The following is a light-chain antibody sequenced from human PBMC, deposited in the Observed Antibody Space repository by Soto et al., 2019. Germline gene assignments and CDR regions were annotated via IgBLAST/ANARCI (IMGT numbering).Light chain of an antibody. J-gene: IGKJ5*01. CDR2: DAS. CDR3: QQYNNWPLT. V-gene: IGKV3-11*01. Sequence: EIVLTRSPATLSLSPGESATLSCRASRSVSNYLAWYQQKPGQAPRLLIYDASNRATGIPARFSGSGSGTEFTLTISSLQSEDFEVYYCQQYNNWPLTFGQGTRLEIK. CDR1: RSVSNY.